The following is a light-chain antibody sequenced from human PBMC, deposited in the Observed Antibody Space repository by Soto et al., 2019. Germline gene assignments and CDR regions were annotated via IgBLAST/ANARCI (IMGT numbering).Light chain of an antibody. CDR2: EVS. Sequence: QSALTQPPSASGSPGQSVTISCTGTSSDVGAYNYVSWYQQYPGKAPKLMIYEVSKRPSGVPDRFSGSKSGNTASLTVSGLQAEDEADYYCCSYAGSNNPYVFGTGTKLTV. CDR1: SSDVGAYNY. J-gene: IGLJ1*01. CDR3: CSYAGSNNPYV. V-gene: IGLV2-8*01.